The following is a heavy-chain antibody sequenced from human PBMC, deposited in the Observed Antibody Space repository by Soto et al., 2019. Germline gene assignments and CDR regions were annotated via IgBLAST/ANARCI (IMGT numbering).Heavy chain of an antibody. CDR2: IYYFGST. CDR3: ARHSPDFDWLSQFDY. V-gene: IGHV4-59*08. J-gene: IGHJ4*02. Sequence: PSETLSLTCTVSGGSISSYYWSWIRQPPGKGLEWIGYIYYFGSTSYNPSLKSRVTISVDTSKNQFSLKLSSVTAADTAVYYCARHSPDFDWLSQFDYWGQGTLVTVSS. CDR1: GGSISSYY. D-gene: IGHD3-9*01.